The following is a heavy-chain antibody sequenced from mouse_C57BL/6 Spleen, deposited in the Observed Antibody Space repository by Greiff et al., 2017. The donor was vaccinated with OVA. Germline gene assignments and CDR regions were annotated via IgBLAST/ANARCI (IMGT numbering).Heavy chain of an antibody. CDR2: ISDGGSYT. J-gene: IGHJ2*01. Sequence: EVKVVESGGGLVKPGGSLKLSCAASGFTFSSYAMSWVRQTPEKRLEWVATISDGGSYTYYPDNVKGRFTISRDNAKNNLYLQMSHLKSEDTAMYYCARARYDGYYYFDYWGQGTTLTVSS. D-gene: IGHD2-3*01. V-gene: IGHV5-4*03. CDR1: GFTFSSYA. CDR3: ARARYDGYYYFDY.